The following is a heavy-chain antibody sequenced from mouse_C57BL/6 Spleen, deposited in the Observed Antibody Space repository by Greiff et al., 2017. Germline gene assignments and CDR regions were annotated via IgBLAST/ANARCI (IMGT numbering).Heavy chain of an antibody. CDR1: GYTFTGYW. CDR2: ILPGIGST. Sequence: VQLQQSGAELMKPGASVKLSCKATGYTFTGYWIEWVKQRPGHGLEWIGEILPGIGSTNYNEKFKGKATFTAYTSSNTAYMQLSSQTTEDSAIYYCARRHVQIGVSYWGQGTLVTVSA. J-gene: IGHJ3*01. V-gene: IGHV1-9*01. CDR3: ARRHVQIGVSY. D-gene: IGHD3-1*01.